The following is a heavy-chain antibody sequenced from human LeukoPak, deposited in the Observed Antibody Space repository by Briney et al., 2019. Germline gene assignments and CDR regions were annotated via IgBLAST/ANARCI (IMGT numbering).Heavy chain of an antibody. CDR1: GGSISSYY. D-gene: IGHD3-10*01. CDR3: ARWNYYGSGVFDY. Sequence: PSETLSLTCTVSGGSISSYYWSWIRQPPGKGLEWIGYIYYSGDTYYNPSLKSRVTISVDTSNNQFSLRLSSVTAADTAVYYCARWNYYGSGVFDYWGQGTLVTVSS. CDR2: IYYSGDT. V-gene: IGHV4-59*08. J-gene: IGHJ4*02.